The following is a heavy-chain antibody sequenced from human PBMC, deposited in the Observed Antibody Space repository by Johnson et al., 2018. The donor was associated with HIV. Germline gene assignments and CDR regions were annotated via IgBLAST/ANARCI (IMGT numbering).Heavy chain of an antibody. CDR2: IKSDGSDT. J-gene: IGHJ3*02. V-gene: IGHV3-53*01. D-gene: IGHD4-17*01. CDR3: ARESTPWGADYVGYGFDI. Sequence: VQLVESGGGLIQPGGSLRLSCAASGFTVSSNYMSWVRQAPGKGLVWVSRIKSDGSDTSYADSVKGRFTISRDNSKKTLYLQMNSLRDEDTAVYYCARESTPWGADYVGYGFDIWGQGTMVTVSS. CDR1: GFTVSSNY.